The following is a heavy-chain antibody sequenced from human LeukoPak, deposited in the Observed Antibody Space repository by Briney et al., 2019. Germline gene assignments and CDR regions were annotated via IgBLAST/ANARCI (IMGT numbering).Heavy chain of an antibody. D-gene: IGHD6-6*01. CDR1: GFTFDDYA. Sequence: GGSLRLSCAASGFTFDDYAMHWVRQAPGKGLEWVSLISGDGGSTYYGDSVKGRFTISRDNSKNSLYLQMNSLRTEDTALYYCANGQGSSSMVDYWGQGTLVTVSS. CDR2: ISGDGGST. J-gene: IGHJ4*02. CDR3: ANGQGSSSMVDY. V-gene: IGHV3-43*02.